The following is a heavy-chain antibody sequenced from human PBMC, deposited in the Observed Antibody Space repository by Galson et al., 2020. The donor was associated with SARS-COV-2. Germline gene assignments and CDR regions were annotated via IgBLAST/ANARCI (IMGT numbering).Heavy chain of an antibody. Sequence: GESLKISCKGSGYSFTSYWIGWVRQMPGKGLEWMGIIYPGDSDTRYSPSFQGQVTISADKSISTAYLQWSSLKASDTAMYYCARLVGLGDYVWGSYRTLNNWFDPWGQGTLVTVSS. D-gene: IGHD3-16*02. CDR3: ARLVGLGDYVWGSYRTLNNWFDP. CDR2: IYPGDSDT. V-gene: IGHV5-51*01. J-gene: IGHJ5*02. CDR1: GYSFTSYW.